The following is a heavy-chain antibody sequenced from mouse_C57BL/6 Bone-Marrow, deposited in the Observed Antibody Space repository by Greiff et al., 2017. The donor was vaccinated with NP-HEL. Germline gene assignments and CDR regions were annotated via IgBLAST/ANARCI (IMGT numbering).Heavy chain of an antibody. V-gene: IGHV1-26*01. CDR2: INPNNGGT. CDR1: GYTFTDYY. J-gene: IGHJ2*01. Sequence: EVQLQQSGPELVKPGASVKISCKASGYTFTDYYMNWVKQSHGKSLEWIGDINPNNGGTSYNQKFKGKATLTVDKSSSTAYMELRSLTCEDSAVYYCARMGNYGSSYDYFDYWGQGTALTVSA. CDR3: ARMGNYGSSYDYFDY. D-gene: IGHD1-1*01.